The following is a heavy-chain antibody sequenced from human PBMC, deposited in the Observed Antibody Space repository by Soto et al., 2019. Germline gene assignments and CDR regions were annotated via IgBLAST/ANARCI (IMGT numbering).Heavy chain of an antibody. D-gene: IGHD3-16*02. CDR3: GRPRXDY. J-gene: IGHJ4*02. Sequence: GGSLRLSCAASGFTFRNYWMNWFRQAPGKGLEGVANVKSDGSITNYADTVKGRFTISRDNAKNTLYLQMDSLRVEDSAVYYCGRPRXDYWGQGTLVTVSS. V-gene: IGHV3-74*01. CDR2: VKSDGSIT. CDR1: GFTFRNYW.